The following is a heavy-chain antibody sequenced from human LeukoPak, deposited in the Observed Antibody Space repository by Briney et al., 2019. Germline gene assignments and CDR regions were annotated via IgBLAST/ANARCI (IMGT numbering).Heavy chain of an antibody. CDR3: VRGGSGSHD. D-gene: IGHD1-26*01. Sequence: SETLSLTCAVYGGSFSGYYWSWIRQPPGKGLEWIGEINHSGSTNYNPSLKSRVTISVDTSKNQFSLKLSSVTAADTAVYYCVRGGSGSHDWGQGTLVTVSS. CDR2: INHSGST. V-gene: IGHV4-34*01. J-gene: IGHJ4*02. CDR1: GGSFSGYY.